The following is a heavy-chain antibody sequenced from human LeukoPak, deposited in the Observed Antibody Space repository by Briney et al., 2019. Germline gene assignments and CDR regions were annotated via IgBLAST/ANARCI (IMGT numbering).Heavy chain of an antibody. Sequence: ASVTVSFKASVYTFTGYYMHWVRQAPGQGLEWMGWINPNSGGTNYAQKFQGRVTMTRDTSISTAYMELSRLRSDDTAVYYCARDWDYYDSSGYYGYWGQGTLVTVSS. V-gene: IGHV1-2*02. CDR2: INPNSGGT. CDR3: ARDWDYYDSSGYYGY. D-gene: IGHD3-22*01. CDR1: VYTFTGYY. J-gene: IGHJ4*02.